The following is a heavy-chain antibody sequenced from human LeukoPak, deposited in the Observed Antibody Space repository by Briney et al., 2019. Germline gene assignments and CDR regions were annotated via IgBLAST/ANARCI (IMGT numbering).Heavy chain of an antibody. Sequence: GASVKVSCKASGATFSSYAISWVRQAPGQGLEWMGRIIPIIGTANYAQKFQGRVTITADKSTSTAYMELSSLTAEETAVYYCARDQLYSSGWSFDYWGQGTLVTVSS. D-gene: IGHD6-19*01. CDR1: GATFSSYA. V-gene: IGHV1-69*04. CDR3: ARDQLYSSGWSFDY. CDR2: IIPIIGTA. J-gene: IGHJ4*02.